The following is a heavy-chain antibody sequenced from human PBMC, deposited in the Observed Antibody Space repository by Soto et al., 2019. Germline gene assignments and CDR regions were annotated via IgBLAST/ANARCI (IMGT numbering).Heavy chain of an antibody. V-gene: IGHV5-10-1*01. CDR3: ASPGGYYDSSGYYYEDY. CDR1: GYSFTSYW. Sequence: GESLKISCKGSGYSFTSYWISWVRQMPGKGLEWMGRIDPSDSYTNYSPSFQGHVTISADKSISTAYLQWSSLKASDTAMYYCASPGGYYDSSGYYYEDYWGQGTLVTVSS. CDR2: IDPSDSYT. D-gene: IGHD3-22*01. J-gene: IGHJ4*02.